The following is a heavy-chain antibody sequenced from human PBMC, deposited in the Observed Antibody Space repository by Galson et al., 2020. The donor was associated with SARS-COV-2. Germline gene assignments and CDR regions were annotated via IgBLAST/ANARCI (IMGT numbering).Heavy chain of an antibody. CDR1: GYTFNRYD. V-gene: IGHV1-18*01. Sequence: ASVKVSCTASGYTFNRYDISWVRQAPGQGLEWIGWISASNGNTNYVQKLQGRVTMTTDTSTSTAFMELRSLRSDDTAIYYCARCGGGAYGYLDLWGRGTLVAV. CDR2: ISASNGNT. J-gene: IGHJ2*01. CDR3: ARCGGGAYGYLDL. D-gene: IGHD3-10*01.